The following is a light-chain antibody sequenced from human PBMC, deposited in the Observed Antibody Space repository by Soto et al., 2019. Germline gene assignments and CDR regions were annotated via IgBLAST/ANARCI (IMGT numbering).Light chain of an antibody. CDR1: QSVSSN. Sequence: EIVVTQSPASLSVSPGERVTLSCRASQSVSSNLAWYQQKAGQAPRLLIYGTSTRATGIPARFSGSGSGTDFTLTISSLQFEDFAVYYCQLYTNRPRTFAQGTKVDI. V-gene: IGKV3-15*01. CDR2: GTS. J-gene: IGKJ1*01. CDR3: QLYTNRPRT.